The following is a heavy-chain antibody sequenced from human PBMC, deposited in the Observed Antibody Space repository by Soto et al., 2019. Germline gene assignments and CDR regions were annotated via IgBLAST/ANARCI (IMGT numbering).Heavy chain of an antibody. CDR3: GGQYSAGCNGGLCYHAFDV. J-gene: IGHJ3*01. CDR1: ADSVSSGSYY. D-gene: IGHD2-15*01. CDR2: VYYSGST. Sequence: QVQLQESGPGLVKPSETLSLTCSVSADSVSSGSYYWGWVRQPPGKRLEWIGFVYYSGSTNYNPSRESRVTMSVHPATNQFSLRLCSVTAADTAVYHCGGQYSAGCNGGLCYHAFDVCGQATRVTVSS. V-gene: IGHV4-61*01.